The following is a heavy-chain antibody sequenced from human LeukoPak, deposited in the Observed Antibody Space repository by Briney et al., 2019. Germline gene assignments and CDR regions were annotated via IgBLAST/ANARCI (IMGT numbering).Heavy chain of an antibody. V-gene: IGHV3-23*01. CDR1: GFTFSSYA. CDR3: AKDGVEDKRFLEWLLWAHDAFDI. D-gene: IGHD3-3*01. Sequence: GGSLRLSCAASGFTFSSYAMSWVRHAPGKGLEWVSAISGSGGSTYYADSVKGRFTISRHNSKNTLYLQMNSLRAEDTAVYYCAKDGVEDKRFLEWLLWAHDAFDIWGQGTKVTVSS. CDR2: ISGSGGST. J-gene: IGHJ3*02.